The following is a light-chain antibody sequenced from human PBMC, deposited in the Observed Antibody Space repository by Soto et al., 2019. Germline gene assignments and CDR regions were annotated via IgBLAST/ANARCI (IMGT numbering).Light chain of an antibody. Sequence: DIHMTQSPSTMYASVGDRITITCRASQDVSQWLACYQHKPCKAPKLLIYKASTLEIVVSSRFSSRGSGTEFTLTIRDLQPDDFATYYCQQYSSDLNTFGQGTKLEIK. CDR2: KAS. J-gene: IGKJ2*01. V-gene: IGKV1-5*03. CDR1: QDVSQW. CDR3: QQYSSDLNT.